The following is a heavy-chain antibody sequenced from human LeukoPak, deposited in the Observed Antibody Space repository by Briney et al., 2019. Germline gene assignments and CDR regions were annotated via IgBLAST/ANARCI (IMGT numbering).Heavy chain of an antibody. D-gene: IGHD6-6*01. CDR2: IYTSGST. CDR1: GGSISSYY. J-gene: IGHJ4*02. CDR3: ARLKGSSPDFDY. V-gene: IGHV4-4*09. Sequence: SETLSLTCTVSGGSISSYYWSWIRQPPGKGLGWIGYIYTSGSTNYNPSLKSRVTISVDTSKNQFSLKLSSVTAADTAVYYCARLKGSSPDFDYWGQGTLVTVSS.